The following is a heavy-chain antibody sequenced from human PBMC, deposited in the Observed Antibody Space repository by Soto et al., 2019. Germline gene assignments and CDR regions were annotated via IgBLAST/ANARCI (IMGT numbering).Heavy chain of an antibody. J-gene: IGHJ3*02. CDR3: ARGSPDGYYDSGIYGTYAFDI. V-gene: IGHV1-69*01. CDR1: GGTLNSYA. Sequence: QVPLVQSGAEVKKPGSSVKVSCKTSGGTLNSYAISWVRQAPGQGLEWLGGIIPIFNTTNYAQKSQGRVTITADESTRTAYMEIRRLTSEDTAVYYCARGSPDGYYDSGIYGTYAFDIWGQGTMVTVSS. CDR2: IIPIFNTT. D-gene: IGHD3-10*01.